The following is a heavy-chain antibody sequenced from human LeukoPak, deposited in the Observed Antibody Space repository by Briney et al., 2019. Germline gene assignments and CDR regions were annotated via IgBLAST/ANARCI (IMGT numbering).Heavy chain of an antibody. D-gene: IGHD3-9*01. CDR3: AKSAILTGIGYFDS. Sequence: GRSLRPSCAASGFTFDDYPMHWVRQGPGKGLEWVSGISGNSVSKGYADSVKGRFTISRDNAKNSLYLQMNSLRAEDTALYYCAKSAILTGIGYFDSWGQGTLVTVSS. CDR2: ISGNSVSK. V-gene: IGHV3-9*01. CDR1: GFTFDDYP. J-gene: IGHJ4*02.